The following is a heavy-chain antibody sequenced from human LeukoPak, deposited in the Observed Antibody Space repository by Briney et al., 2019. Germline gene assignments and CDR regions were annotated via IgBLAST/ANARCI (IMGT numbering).Heavy chain of an antibody. CDR2: IKEDGSEK. J-gene: IGHJ6*02. D-gene: IGHD5-12*01. V-gene: IGHV3-7*01. Sequence: GGSLRLSCAASGFTFTRYWMNWVRQAPGKGLEWVANIKEDGSEKYYVDSVKGRFTISRDNAKNSLYLQMNSLRAEDTAVYFCAKARGMDVWGQGTTVTVSS. CDR1: GFTFTRYW. CDR3: AKARGMDV.